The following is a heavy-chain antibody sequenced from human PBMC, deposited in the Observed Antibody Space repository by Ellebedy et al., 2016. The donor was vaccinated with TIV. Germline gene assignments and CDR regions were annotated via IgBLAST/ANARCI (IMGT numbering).Heavy chain of an antibody. J-gene: IGHJ4*02. V-gene: IGHV1-18*01. D-gene: IGHD6-19*01. CDR2: ISAHNDNT. CDR1: GYSFTSYG. CDR3: ARRLRLMYSSGSFDY. Sequence: AASVKASCKASGYSFTSYGFSWVRQAPGQGLEWMGWISAHNDNTNYAQKFQGRVTMTTNPSTTTAYMELTSLRSDDTAMYYCARRLRLMYSSGSFDYWGQGTPVTVSS.